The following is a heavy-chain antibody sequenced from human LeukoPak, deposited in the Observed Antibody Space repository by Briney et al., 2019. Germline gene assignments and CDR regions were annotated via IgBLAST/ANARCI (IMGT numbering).Heavy chain of an antibody. J-gene: IGHJ4*02. V-gene: IGHV3-20*04. CDR2: INWNGGST. CDR3: ARVTSSGWYRNYFDY. Sequence: QAGGSLRLSCAASGFTFDDYGTSWVRQAPGKGLEWVSGINWNGGSTGYADSVKGRFTISRDNAKNSLYLQMNSLRAEDTALYYCARVTSSGWYRNYFDYWGQGTLVTVSS. CDR1: GFTFDDYG. D-gene: IGHD6-19*01.